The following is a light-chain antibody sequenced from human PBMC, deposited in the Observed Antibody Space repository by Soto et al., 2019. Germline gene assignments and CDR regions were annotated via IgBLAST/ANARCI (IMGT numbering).Light chain of an antibody. CDR3: CSYASTNTFV. CDR2: EGS. Sequence: QSALTQPAAVSGSPGQSSTISCTGTSSGVGNYDLVSWYQQLPGKVPKLIVYEGSKRPSGVSSRFSGSNSGNTASLTISGLKVEDEADYYCCSYASTNTFVFGTGTKVTVL. CDR1: SSGVGNYDL. J-gene: IGLJ1*01. V-gene: IGLV2-23*03.